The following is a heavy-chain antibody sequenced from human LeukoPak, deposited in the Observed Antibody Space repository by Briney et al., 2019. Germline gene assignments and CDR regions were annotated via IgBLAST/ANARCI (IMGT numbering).Heavy chain of an antibody. Sequence: PSETLSLTCTVSGGSISSYYRSWIRQPPGKGLEWIGYIFYSGSTNYNPSLKSRVTISLGTSKNQFSLRLSSVTAADTAVYYCAGHGGGWSFDLWGRGTLVTVSS. CDR2: IFYSGST. CDR1: GGSISSYY. J-gene: IGHJ2*01. CDR3: AGHGGGWSFDL. V-gene: IGHV4-59*08. D-gene: IGHD6-19*01.